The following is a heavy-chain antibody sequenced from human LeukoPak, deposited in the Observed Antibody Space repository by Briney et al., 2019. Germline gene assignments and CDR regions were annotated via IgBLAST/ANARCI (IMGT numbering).Heavy chain of an antibody. V-gene: IGHV1-3*01. CDR2: INAGNGNT. CDR1: GYTLTSYA. J-gene: IGHJ4*02. CDR3: ARDRMKYREGYYFDY. Sequence: ASVKVSCKASGYTLTSYAMHWVRQAPGQRLEWMGWINAGNGNTKYSQKFQGRVTITRDTSASTAYMELSSLRSEDTAVYYCARDRMKYREGYYFDYWGQGTLVTVSS. D-gene: IGHD2-2*01.